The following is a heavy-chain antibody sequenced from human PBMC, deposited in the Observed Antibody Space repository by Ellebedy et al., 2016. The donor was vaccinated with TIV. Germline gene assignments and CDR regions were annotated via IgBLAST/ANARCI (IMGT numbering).Heavy chain of an antibody. CDR1: GGSFSGYY. J-gene: IGHJ4*02. V-gene: IGHV4-34*01. CDR2: INHSGST. D-gene: IGHD3-16*02. CDR3: ARCWGSYRPLDY. Sequence: MPSETLSLTCAVYGGSFSGYYWSWIRQPPGKGLEWIGEINHSGSTNSNPSLKSRVTISVDTSKNQFSLKLSSVTAADTAVYYCARCWGSYRPLDYWGQGTLVTVSS.